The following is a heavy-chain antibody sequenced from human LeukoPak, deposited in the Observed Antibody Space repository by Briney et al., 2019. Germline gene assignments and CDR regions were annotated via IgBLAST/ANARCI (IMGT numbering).Heavy chain of an antibody. CDR2: IYYSGST. V-gene: IGHV4-39*01. Sequence: PSETLSLTCTVSGGSISSSSYYWGWIRQPPGKGLEWIGSIYYSGSTYYNPSLKSRVTISVDTSKNQFSLKLSSVTAADTAVYYCARAIVVVPAAMRYFDYWGQGTLVTVSS. CDR1: GGSISSSSYY. J-gene: IGHJ4*02. CDR3: ARAIVVVPAAMRYFDY. D-gene: IGHD2-2*01.